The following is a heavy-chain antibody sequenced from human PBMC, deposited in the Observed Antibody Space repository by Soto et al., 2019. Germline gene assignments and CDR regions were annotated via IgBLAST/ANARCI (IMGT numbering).Heavy chain of an antibody. CDR1: GFTFSSYS. CDR3: ARDPGLRPFDY. CDR2: ISSSSSTI. J-gene: IGHJ4*02. Sequence: EVQLVESGGGLVQPGGSLRLSCAASGFTFSSYSMNWVRQAPGKGLEWVSYISSSSSTIYYADSVKGRFTISRDNAKNSLYRQMNSRREEDPVVYSCARDPGLRPFDYWGQGPLVTVSS. D-gene: IGHD5-12*01. V-gene: IGHV3-48*02.